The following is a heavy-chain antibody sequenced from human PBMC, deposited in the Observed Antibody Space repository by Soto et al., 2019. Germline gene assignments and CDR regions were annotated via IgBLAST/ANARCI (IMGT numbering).Heavy chain of an antibody. D-gene: IGHD5-18*01. V-gene: IGHV3-74*03. CDR3: TRAGRYSYDNWFDP. CDR2: IGSKGE. CDR1: GFTFGASN. J-gene: IGHJ5*02. Sequence: PGGSLRLSCAASGFTFGASNLQWVRQASGKGLEWLGRIGSKGETYADSVKGRFTISRDNAKNTLYLQMNSLRVEDTALYYCTRAGRYSYDNWFDPWGQGTLVTVSS.